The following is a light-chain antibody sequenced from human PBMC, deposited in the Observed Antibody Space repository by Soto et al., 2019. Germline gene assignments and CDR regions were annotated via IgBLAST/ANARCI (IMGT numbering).Light chain of an antibody. V-gene: IGKV3D-11*01. CDR2: GAS. J-gene: IGKJ5*01. CDR3: QQRSRWPIT. CDR1: QDVRNY. Sequence: SRSASVVDILSITCRASQDVRNYVGWYQQKPGQAPRLLIYGASTRATGIPARFSGSGSGTDFTLTISNLEPQDFAVYYCQQRSRWPITFGQGTRLEIK.